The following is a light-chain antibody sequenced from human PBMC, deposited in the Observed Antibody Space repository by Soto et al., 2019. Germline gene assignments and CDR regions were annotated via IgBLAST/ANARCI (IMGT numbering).Light chain of an antibody. V-gene: IGKV3-20*01. CDR1: QSVSSSY. J-gene: IGKJ1*01. Sequence: EIVLTQSPGTLSLSPGERATVSCRASQSVSSSYLAWYQQKPGQAPRLLICGASSRATGIPDRFSGSGSGTDFTLTISRLEPEDFAVYYCQQYDNSPWAFGQGTKVEIK. CDR3: QQYDNSPWA. CDR2: GAS.